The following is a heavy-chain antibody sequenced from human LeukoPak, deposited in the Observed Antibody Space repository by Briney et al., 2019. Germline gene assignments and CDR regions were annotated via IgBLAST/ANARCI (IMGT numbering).Heavy chain of an antibody. CDR1: GGSFSGYY. D-gene: IGHD3-3*01. V-gene: IGHV4-34*01. J-gene: IGHJ3*02. Sequence: SETLSLTCAVYGGSFSGYYWSWIRQPPGKGLEWIGEINHSGSTNYNPSLKSRVTISVDTSKNQFSLKLSSVTAADTAVYYCARRKTSGATIFGVVTHHDAFDIWGQGTMVTVSS. CDR3: ARRKTSGATIFGVVTHHDAFDI. CDR2: INHSGST.